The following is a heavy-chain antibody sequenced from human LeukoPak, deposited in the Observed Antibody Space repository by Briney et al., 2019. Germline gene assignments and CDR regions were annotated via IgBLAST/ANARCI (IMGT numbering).Heavy chain of an antibody. CDR2: INPSGGAT. Sequence: VASVKVSCKASGYTFTSYYVHWVRQAPGQGLEWMGIINPSGGATTYAQKFQGRVTMTRDTSTSTVYMELSSLRFEDTAVYYCARDLPHPGIAVADPTYWGQGTLVTVSS. D-gene: IGHD6-19*01. V-gene: IGHV1-46*01. CDR1: GYTFTSYY. J-gene: IGHJ4*02. CDR3: ARDLPHPGIAVADPTY.